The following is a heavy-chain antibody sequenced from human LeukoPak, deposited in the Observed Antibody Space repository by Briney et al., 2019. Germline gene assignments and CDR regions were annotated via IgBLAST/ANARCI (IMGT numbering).Heavy chain of an antibody. CDR2: ISSSGSTI. J-gene: IGHJ4*02. Sequence: GGSLRLSCAASGFTFSSYEMNWVRQAPGKGLEWVSYISSSGSTIYYADSVKGRFTISRDNAKNSLYLQMNSLRAEDTAVYYCARERGDSYGLDYWGQGTLVTVSS. V-gene: IGHV3-48*03. D-gene: IGHD5-18*01. CDR1: GFTFSSYE. CDR3: ARERGDSYGLDY.